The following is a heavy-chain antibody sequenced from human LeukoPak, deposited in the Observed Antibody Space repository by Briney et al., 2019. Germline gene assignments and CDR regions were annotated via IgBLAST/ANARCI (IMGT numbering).Heavy chain of an antibody. Sequence: SGTLSLTCAVSGGSISSSNWWSWVRQPPGKGLEWIGEIYHSGSTNYNPSLKSRVTISVDKSKNQFSLKLSSVTAADTAVYYCASIAAAGSRPIDYWGQGTLATVSS. J-gene: IGHJ4*02. CDR3: ASIAAAGSRPIDY. D-gene: IGHD6-13*01. CDR1: GGSISSSNW. V-gene: IGHV4-4*02. CDR2: IYHSGST.